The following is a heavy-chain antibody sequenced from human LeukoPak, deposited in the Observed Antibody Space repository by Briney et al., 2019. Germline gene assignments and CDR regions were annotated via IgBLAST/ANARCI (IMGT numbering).Heavy chain of an antibody. CDR2: IYSGGST. D-gene: IGHD3-10*01. V-gene: IGHV3-66*01. CDR3: ARGSLYYYGSGSYSDY. Sequence: PGGSLRLSCAASGFTVSSNYMSWVRQAPGKGLEWVSVIYSGGSTYYADSVKGRFTISRDNSKNTLYLQMNSLRAEDTAVYYCARGSLYYYGSGSYSDYWGQGTLVTVSS. CDR1: GFTVSSNY. J-gene: IGHJ4*02.